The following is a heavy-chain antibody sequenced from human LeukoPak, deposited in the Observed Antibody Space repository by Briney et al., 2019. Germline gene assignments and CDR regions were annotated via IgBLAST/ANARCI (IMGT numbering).Heavy chain of an antibody. V-gene: IGHV3-30*18. CDR2: ISYDGSNK. CDR1: GFTFSSYG. Sequence: GGSLRLSCAASGFTFSSYGMHWVRQAPGKGLEWVAVISYDGSNKYYADSVKGRFTISRDNSKNTLYLQMNSLRAEDTAVYYCAKAEQQLVRRKTEYFQHWGQGTLVTVSS. J-gene: IGHJ1*01. D-gene: IGHD6-13*01. CDR3: AKAEQQLVRRKTEYFQH.